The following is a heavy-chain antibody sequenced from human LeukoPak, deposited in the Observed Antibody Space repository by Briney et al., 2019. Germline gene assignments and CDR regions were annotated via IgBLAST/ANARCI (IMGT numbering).Heavy chain of an antibody. J-gene: IGHJ4*02. V-gene: IGHV4-59*01. Sequence: PSETLSLTRTVSGGSISSYYWSWIRQPPGKGLEWIGYIYYSGSTNYNPSLKSRVTISVDTSKNQFSLKLSSVTAADTAVYYCASLHPYYYDSSGGYYFDYWGQGTLVTVSS. CDR2: IYYSGST. CDR3: ASLHPYYYDSSGGYYFDY. CDR1: GGSISSYY. D-gene: IGHD3-22*01.